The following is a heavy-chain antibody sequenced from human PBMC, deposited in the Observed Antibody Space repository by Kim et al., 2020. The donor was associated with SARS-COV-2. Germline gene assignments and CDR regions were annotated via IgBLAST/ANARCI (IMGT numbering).Heavy chain of an antibody. D-gene: IGHD3-10*01. CDR3: ARDRRHGSGSYYNFRWFDP. J-gene: IGHJ5*02. Sequence: SVKVSCKASGGTFSSYAISWVRQAPGQGLEWMGGIIPIFGTANYAQKFQGRVTITADESTSTAYMELSSLRSEDTAVYYCARDRRHGSGSYYNFRWFDPWGQGTLVTVSS. CDR1: GGTFSSYA. V-gene: IGHV1-69*13. CDR2: IIPIFGTA.